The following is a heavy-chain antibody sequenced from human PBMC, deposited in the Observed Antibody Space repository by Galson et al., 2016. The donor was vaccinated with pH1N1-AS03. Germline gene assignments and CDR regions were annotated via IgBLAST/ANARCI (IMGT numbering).Heavy chain of an antibody. CDR1: TFISRSNY. CDR3: ATDRFGGPTT. D-gene: IGHD3-16*01. Sequence: SLRLSCAGSTFISRSNYMSWVRQAPRKGLEWVSVIYHGEAGTSYYADSVKGRFTISRHISTNTWNLQMNNLRVEDTATYYCATDRFGGPTTWGQGTLIIVS. V-gene: IGHV3-53*01. CDR2: IYHGEAGTS. J-gene: IGHJ5*02.